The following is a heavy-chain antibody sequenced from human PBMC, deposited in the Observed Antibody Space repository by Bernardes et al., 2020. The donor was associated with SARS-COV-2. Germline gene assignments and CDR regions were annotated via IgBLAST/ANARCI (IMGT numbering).Heavy chain of an antibody. CDR1: GFTFSSYA. D-gene: IGHD2-2*02. CDR2: ISGSGGST. Sequence: GGSLRLSCAASGFTFSSYAMSWVRQAPGKGLEWVSAISGSGGSTYYADSVKGRFTISRDNSKNTLYLQMNSLRAEDTAVYYCATHCSSTSCYTGPGGYYYYYGMDVWGQGTTVTVSS. V-gene: IGHV3-23*01. CDR3: ATHCSSTSCYTGPGGYYYYYGMDV. J-gene: IGHJ6*02.